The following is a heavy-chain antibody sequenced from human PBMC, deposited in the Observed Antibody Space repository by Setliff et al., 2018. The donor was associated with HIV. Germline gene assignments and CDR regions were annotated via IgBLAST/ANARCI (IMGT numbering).Heavy chain of an antibody. CDR3: TTGTRLVD. D-gene: IGHD2-21*01. Sequence: LRLSCVVPGFTFSDVWMSWVRQAPGKGLEWIGRMKSIPDGGRIDYAAPVKGRFAISRDDAKNTLYLQMNSLKIEDTAVYYCTTGTRLVDWGQGALVTVS. CDR1: GFTFSDVW. V-gene: IGHV3-15*01. CDR2: MKSIPDGGRI. J-gene: IGHJ4*02.